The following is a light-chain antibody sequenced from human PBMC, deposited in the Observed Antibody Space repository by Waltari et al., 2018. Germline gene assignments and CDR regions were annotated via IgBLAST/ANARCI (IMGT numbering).Light chain of an antibody. J-gene: IGLJ2*01. CDR3: QSYDHTLSASV. CDR1: TSNIGARFD. Sequence: SVLTQPPSVSGAPGQRVTISCTGSTSNIGARFDVHWYQQLPGTAPKLLIYDTTNRPSRVPDRFSGSRSGTSASLAISGLQPEDEADYYCQSYDHTLSASVFGGGTKLTVL. V-gene: IGLV1-40*01. CDR2: DTT.